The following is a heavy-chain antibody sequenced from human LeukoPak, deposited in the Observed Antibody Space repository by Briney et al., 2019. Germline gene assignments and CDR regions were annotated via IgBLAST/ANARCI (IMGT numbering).Heavy chain of an antibody. CDR1: GYSFTDYY. D-gene: IGHD2-21*01. CDR2: INPNSGGT. CDR3: ARADRLDGGPYLIGP. Sequence: GASVKVSCKTSGYSFTDYYMHWVRQAPGQGLEWMGWINPNSGGTSSAQKFQGRVTMTRCTSITTVYMEVSWLTSDDTAIYYCARADRLDGGPYLIGPWGQGTLVTVSS. J-gene: IGHJ5*02. V-gene: IGHV1-2*02.